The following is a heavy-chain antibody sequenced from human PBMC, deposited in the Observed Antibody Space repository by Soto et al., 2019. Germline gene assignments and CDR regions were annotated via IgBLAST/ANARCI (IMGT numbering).Heavy chain of an antibody. D-gene: IGHD1-7*01. CDR1: GGSISSYY. Sequence: AAETLSLSSTVPGGSISSYYWRWILQRTGKGLEWIGYIYYSGSTNYNPSLQSRVNISVDTSKNQFSLKLSSVTAADTAVYYCASNLITGTNYYYYGMDGWGQGTTVTVCS. J-gene: IGHJ6*02. CDR3: ASNLITGTNYYYYGMDG. V-gene: IGHV4-59*01. CDR2: IYYSGST.